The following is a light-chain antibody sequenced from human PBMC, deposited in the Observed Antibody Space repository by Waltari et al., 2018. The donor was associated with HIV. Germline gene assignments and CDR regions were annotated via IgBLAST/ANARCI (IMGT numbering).Light chain of an antibody. J-gene: IGLJ3*02. CDR1: RSNIGSNT. CDR3: SSWDDRLNGQGV. CDR2: NDI. Sequence: QSVLTQPPSASGTPGQRVTISCSGTRSNIGSNTVNWYQLLPGTAPKLLIYNDIARPSGVPRRFSGSRSGAAASLAISGLQPEDEADYYGSSWDDRLNGQGVVGGGTKLTVL. V-gene: IGLV1-44*01.